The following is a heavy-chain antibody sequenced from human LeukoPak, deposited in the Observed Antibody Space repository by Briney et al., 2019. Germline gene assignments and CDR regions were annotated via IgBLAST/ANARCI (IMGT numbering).Heavy chain of an antibody. CDR3: ARVAAAGTGPYYMDV. Sequence: PGGSLRLSCAASGFTFSSYSMNWVRQAPGKGLEWVSSISGSSSYIYYADSVKGRFTISRDNAKNSLYLQMNSLRAEDTAVYYCARVAAAGTGPYYMDVWGKGTTVTVSS. J-gene: IGHJ6*03. CDR2: ISGSSSYI. V-gene: IGHV3-21*01. CDR1: GFTFSSYS. D-gene: IGHD6-13*01.